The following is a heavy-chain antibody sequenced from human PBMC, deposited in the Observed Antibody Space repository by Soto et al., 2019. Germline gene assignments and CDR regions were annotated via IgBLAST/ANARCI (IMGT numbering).Heavy chain of an antibody. Sequence: QVQLVESGGGVVQPGRSLRLSCAASGFTFSYHALNWVRQAPGKGLEWVAVISYDGDNKYIAEAVKGRLTISRDNPTNTVSLQMNSLRTEDTAMYFCARGTTTSAFSVMDVWGQGTTVTVSS. J-gene: IGHJ6*02. D-gene: IGHD1-1*01. CDR1: GFTFSYHA. CDR3: ARGTTTSAFSVMDV. CDR2: ISYDGDNK. V-gene: IGHV3-30-3*01.